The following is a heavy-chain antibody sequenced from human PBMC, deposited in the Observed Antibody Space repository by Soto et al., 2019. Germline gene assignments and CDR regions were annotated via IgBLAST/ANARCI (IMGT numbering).Heavy chain of an antibody. CDR3: ARYDSSGYHSDAFDI. CDR2: IYPGDSDT. Sequence: GESLKISCTGSGYRFTRYWIGWVRQMTGKGLEWMGIIYPGDSDTRYSLSFQGQLTISADKSISTAYLQWSSLKASDTAMYYCARYDSSGYHSDAFDIWGQGTMVTVSS. V-gene: IGHV5-51*01. CDR1: GYRFTRYW. J-gene: IGHJ3*02. D-gene: IGHD3-22*01.